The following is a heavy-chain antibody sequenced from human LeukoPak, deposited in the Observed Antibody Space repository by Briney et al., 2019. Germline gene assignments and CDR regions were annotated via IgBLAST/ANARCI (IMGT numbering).Heavy chain of an antibody. CDR2: ISGSGGST. Sequence: GGSLRLSCAASGFTFSSYAMSWVRQAPGKGLEWVSAISGSGGSTYYADSVKGRFTISRDNSKNTLYLQMNSLRAEDTAVYYCAKDRKGYYYDSSGYYSDAFDIWGQGTMVTVSS. J-gene: IGHJ3*02. V-gene: IGHV3-23*01. CDR3: AKDRKGYYYDSSGYYSDAFDI. CDR1: GFTFSSYA. D-gene: IGHD3-22*01.